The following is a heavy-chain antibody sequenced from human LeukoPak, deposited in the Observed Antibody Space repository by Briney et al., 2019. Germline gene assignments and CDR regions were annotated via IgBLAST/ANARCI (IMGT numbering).Heavy chain of an antibody. J-gene: IGHJ6*02. CDR1: GFTFSSYS. V-gene: IGHV3-21*01. D-gene: IGHD5-18*01. Sequence: PGGSLRLSCAASGFTFSSYSMNWVRQAPGKGLEWVSSISSSSSYIYYADSVKGRFTISRDNAKNTLYLQMNSLRAEDTAVYYCARDLIYRGYSYAPGYYYYGMDVWGQGTTVTVSS. CDR3: ARDLIYRGYSYAPGYYYYGMDV. CDR2: ISSSSSYI.